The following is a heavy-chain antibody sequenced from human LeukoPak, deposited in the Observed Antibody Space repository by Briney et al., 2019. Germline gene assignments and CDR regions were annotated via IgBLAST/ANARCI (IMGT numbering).Heavy chain of an antibody. Sequence: SETQSLTCTLSGGSLRTYYCSWIRQPPGKGLLWIGYIYQSGSTNYNPSLKSRVTISVDTSKDQFSLKLSSVTAADTAVYYCARGGGYASPIGYWGQGALVTVSS. J-gene: IGHJ4*02. CDR1: GGSLRTYY. CDR3: ARGGGYASPIGY. D-gene: IGHD5-12*01. CDR2: IYQSGST. V-gene: IGHV4-59*01.